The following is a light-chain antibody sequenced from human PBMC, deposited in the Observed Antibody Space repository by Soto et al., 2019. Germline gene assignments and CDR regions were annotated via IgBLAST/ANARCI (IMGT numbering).Light chain of an antibody. V-gene: IGLV2-8*01. Sequence: QSALTQPPSASGSPGQSVTISCTGTSSDVGAYKYVSWYQQYPGKAPKLMIYEVTKRPSGVPDRFSGSKSGNTASLTVSGLQAEDEADYSCPSYVGTAIWVFGGGTKVT. CDR3: PSYVGTAIWV. CDR1: SSDVGAYKY. CDR2: EVT. J-gene: IGLJ3*02.